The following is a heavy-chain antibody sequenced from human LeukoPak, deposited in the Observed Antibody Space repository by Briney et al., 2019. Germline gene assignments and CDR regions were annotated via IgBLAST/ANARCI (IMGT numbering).Heavy chain of an antibody. CDR1: GFTFSSYW. CDR2: IKQDGSEK. J-gene: IGHJ4*02. D-gene: IGHD6-19*01. Sequence: GGSLRLSCAASGFTFSSYWMSWVRQAPGKGLEWVANIKQDGSEKYYVDSVKGRFTISRDNAKNSLYLQMNSLRAEDTAVCYCARGGGYSSGWYGGDYWGQGTLVTVSS. V-gene: IGHV3-7*01. CDR3: ARGGGYSSGWYGGDY.